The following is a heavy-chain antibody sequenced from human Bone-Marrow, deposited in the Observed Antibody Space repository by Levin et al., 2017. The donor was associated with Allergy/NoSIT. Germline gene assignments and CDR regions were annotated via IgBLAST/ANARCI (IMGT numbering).Heavy chain of an antibody. CDR3: ARGLLLYPHAFDI. D-gene: IGHD2-2*02. Sequence: ASVKVSCKATGYSFSRYDINWVRQATGQGPEWMGWLNPNSGNTVLAQKFQGRVTLTRNTSISTAYLELSSLRDDDTALYYCARGLLLYPHAFDIWGQGTVVTASS. CDR2: LNPNSGNT. CDR1: GYSFSRYD. V-gene: IGHV1-8*01. J-gene: IGHJ3*02.